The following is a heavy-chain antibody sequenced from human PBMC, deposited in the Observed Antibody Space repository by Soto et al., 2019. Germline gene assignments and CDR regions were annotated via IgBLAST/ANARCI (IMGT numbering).Heavy chain of an antibody. CDR3: ARDRRYDYIWGSYRHPVDY. V-gene: IGHV3-33*01. D-gene: IGHD3-16*02. CDR2: IWYDGSNK. Sequence: QVQLVESGGGVVQPGRSLRLSCAASGFTFSSYGMHWVRQAPGKGLEWVAVIWYDGSNKYYADSVKGRFTISRDNSKNTLYLQMNSLRAEDTAVYYCARDRRYDYIWGSYRHPVDYWGQGTLVTVSS. CDR1: GFTFSSYG. J-gene: IGHJ4*02.